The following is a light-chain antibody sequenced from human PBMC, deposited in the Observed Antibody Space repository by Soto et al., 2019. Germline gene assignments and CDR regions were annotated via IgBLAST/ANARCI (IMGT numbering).Light chain of an antibody. J-gene: IGLJ1*01. CDR2: EVS. V-gene: IGLV2-14*01. Sequence: QSALTQPASVSGSPGQSITISCTLTSVDVDAFDYVSWYQQHPGKAPKLMIFEVSDRPSGVSDRFSGSKSGSTASLTISGLQAEDEADYFCTSFTSSSTQVFGTGTKVTVL. CDR3: TSFTSSSTQV. CDR1: SVDVDAFDY.